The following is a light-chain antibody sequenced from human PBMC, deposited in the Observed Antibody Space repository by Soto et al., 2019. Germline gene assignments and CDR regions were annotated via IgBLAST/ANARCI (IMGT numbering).Light chain of an antibody. V-gene: IGKV3-20*01. CDR1: QSVTSSY. J-gene: IGKJ2*01. Sequence: EIVLTQFTGTLSLSPGERGTLSCGASQSVTSSYLAWYQQKPGQAPRLLIYGAYSRATGITDRFSGSGSGTDFTITISRLEPEDFAVYYCQQYNSYRYTFGQGTQVDIK. CDR3: QQYNSYRYT. CDR2: GAY.